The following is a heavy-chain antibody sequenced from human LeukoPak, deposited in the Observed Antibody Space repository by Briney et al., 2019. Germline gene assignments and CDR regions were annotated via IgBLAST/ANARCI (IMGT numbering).Heavy chain of an antibody. V-gene: IGHV1-2*02. CDR2: INPNSGGT. CDR3: ARDGPTRGYCSGGSCSKDAFDI. CDR1: GYTFTGYY. Sequence: ASVKVSCKASGYTFTGYYMRWVRQAPGQGLEWMGWINPNSGGTNYAQKFQGRVTMTRDTSISTAYMELSRLRSDDAAVYYCARDGPTRGYCSGGSCSKDAFDIWGQGTMVTVSS. J-gene: IGHJ3*02. D-gene: IGHD2-15*01.